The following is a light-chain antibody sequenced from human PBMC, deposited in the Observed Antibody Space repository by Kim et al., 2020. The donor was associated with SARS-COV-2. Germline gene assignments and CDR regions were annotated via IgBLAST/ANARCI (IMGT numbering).Light chain of an antibody. V-gene: IGLV1-44*01. Sequence: SELTQPPSASGPPGQRVTISCSGSSSNIGSHTVNWYQQLPGTAPKLLIYSNNQRPSGVPDRFSGSKSGTSASLAISGLQSEDEADYYCAAWEVSLKANVFGTGTKVTVL. CDR3: AAWEVSLKANV. CDR2: SNN. J-gene: IGLJ1*01. CDR1: SSNIGSHT.